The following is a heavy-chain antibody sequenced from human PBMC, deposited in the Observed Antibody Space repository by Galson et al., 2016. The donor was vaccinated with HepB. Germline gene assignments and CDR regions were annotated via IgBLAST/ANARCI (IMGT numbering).Heavy chain of an antibody. D-gene: IGHD5/OR15-5a*01. CDR2: IYTNGNP. J-gene: IGHJ4*02. CDR3: AKFQGHPVSTYYFDY. CDR1: GFTVSNNF. Sequence: SLRLSCAASGFTVSNNFITWVRQAPGKGLQWVSVIYTNGNPYYANSVKGRFTMSRDNSKNILYLQMNNLRAEDTAVYYCAKFQGHPVSTYYFDYWGQGTLVTVSA. V-gene: IGHV3-53*01.